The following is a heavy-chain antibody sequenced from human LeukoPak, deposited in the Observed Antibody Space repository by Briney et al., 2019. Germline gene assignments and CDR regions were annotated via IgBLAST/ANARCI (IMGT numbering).Heavy chain of an antibody. CDR1: GDSISVYY. D-gene: IGHD3-10*01. V-gene: IGHV4-4*07. J-gene: IGHJ5*02. Sequence: PSETLSLTCTVSGDSISVYYWTWIRQPAGKGLEWIGRIYTSGSANYNPSLKSRVTISVDTSKNQFSLKLSSVTAADTAVYYCARYYYDSGSYEVWFDPWGQGTLVTVSS. CDR2: IYTSGSA. CDR3: ARYYYDSGSYEVWFDP.